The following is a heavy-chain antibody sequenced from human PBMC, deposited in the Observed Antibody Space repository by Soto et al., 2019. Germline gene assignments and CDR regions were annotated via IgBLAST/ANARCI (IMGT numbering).Heavy chain of an antibody. CDR1: GYTFTGYY. J-gene: IGHJ3*02. CDR2: INPNSGGT. D-gene: IGHD2-15*01. CDR3: ARARAVRYCSGGSCYGAFDI. V-gene: IGHV1-2*04. Sequence: QVQLVQSGAEVKKPGASVKVSCKASGYTFTGYYMHWVRQAPGQGLEWMGWINPNSGGTNYAKKFQGWVTMTRDTSISTAYMELSRLRSDDTAVYYCARARAVRYCSGGSCYGAFDIWGQGTMVTVSS.